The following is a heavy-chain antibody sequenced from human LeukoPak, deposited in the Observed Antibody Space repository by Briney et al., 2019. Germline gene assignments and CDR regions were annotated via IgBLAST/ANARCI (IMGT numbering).Heavy chain of an antibody. CDR2: IIPILGIA. V-gene: IGHV1-69*04. Sequence: ASVKVSCKASGGTFSSYAISWVRQAPGQGLEWMGRIIPILGIANYAQKFQGRVTITADKSTSTAYMELSSLRSEDTAVYYYARDGYYDSSGYYPFDYWGQGTLVTVSS. CDR3: ARDGYYDSSGYYPFDY. CDR1: GGTFSSYA. J-gene: IGHJ4*02. D-gene: IGHD3-22*01.